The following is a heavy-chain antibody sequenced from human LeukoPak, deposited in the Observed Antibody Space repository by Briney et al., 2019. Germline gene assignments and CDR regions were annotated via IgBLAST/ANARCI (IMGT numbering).Heavy chain of an antibody. CDR1: GGSISSYY. CDR2: IYYSGST. J-gene: IGHJ6*03. CDR3: ARAGGYCSSTSCPMGYYYYYYMDV. Sequence: RASETLSLTCTVSGGSISSYYWSWIRQPPGKGLEWIGYIYYSGSTNYNPSLKSRATISVDTSKNQFSLKLSSVTAADTAVYYCARAGGYCSSTSCPMGYYYYYYMDVWGKGTRSPSP. D-gene: IGHD2-2*01. V-gene: IGHV4-59*01.